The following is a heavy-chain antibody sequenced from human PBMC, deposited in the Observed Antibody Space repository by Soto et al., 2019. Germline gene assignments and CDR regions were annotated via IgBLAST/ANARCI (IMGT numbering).Heavy chain of an antibody. J-gene: IGHJ5*02. CDR3: ASDQTGTIPDSWFDP. Sequence: QVQLVQSGAEVKKPGASVKVSCKASGYTFTSYGISWVRQAPGQGLEWMGWISAYNGNTNYAQKLQGRVTMTTDTSTSTAYMELRSLRSDATAVYYCASDQTGTIPDSWFDPWGQGTLVTVSS. V-gene: IGHV1-18*01. CDR2: ISAYNGNT. D-gene: IGHD4-17*01. CDR1: GYTFTSYG.